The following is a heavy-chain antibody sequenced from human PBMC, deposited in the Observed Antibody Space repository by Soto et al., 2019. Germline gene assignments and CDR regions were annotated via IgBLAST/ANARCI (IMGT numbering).Heavy chain of an antibody. CDR1: GYTLTSYS. V-gene: IGHV1-3*01. CDR2: INAGNGNT. CDR3: ARSIVVVTALDY. D-gene: IGHD2-21*02. J-gene: IGHJ4*02. Sequence: ASVKVSCKESGYTLTSYSMHWVRQATGQRLEWMGWINAGNGNTKYSQKFQGRVTITRDTSASTAYMELSSLRSEDTAVYYCARSIVVVTALDYWGQGTLVTVSS.